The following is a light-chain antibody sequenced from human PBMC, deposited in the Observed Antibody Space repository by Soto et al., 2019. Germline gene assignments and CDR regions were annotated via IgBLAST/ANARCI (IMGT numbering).Light chain of an antibody. CDR1: SSDVGGYNY. CDR2: DVS. J-gene: IGLJ1*01. Sequence: QSVLXRPASVSGSPGQSITITCTGTSSDVGGYNYVSWYQQHPGKAPKLMIYDVSNRPSGVSNRFSGSKSGNTASLTISGLQAEDEADYYCSSYTSSSSYVFGTGTKVTVL. V-gene: IGLV2-14*01. CDR3: SSYTSSSSYV.